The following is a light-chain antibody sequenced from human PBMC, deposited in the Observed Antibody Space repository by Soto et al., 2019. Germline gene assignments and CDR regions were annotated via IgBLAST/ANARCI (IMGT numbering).Light chain of an antibody. CDR1: QGISNS. Sequence: DIPLTQSPSFLSASVGDRVTITCRASQGISNSLAWYQQKPGKPPNLLIYAASTLQNGVPSRFSGSGSGTEFALTLSSLLPEDFANSYCQQLNNYPPAFTFGGETKVEIK. CDR2: AAS. J-gene: IGKJ4*01. V-gene: IGKV1-9*01. CDR3: QQLNNYPPAFT.